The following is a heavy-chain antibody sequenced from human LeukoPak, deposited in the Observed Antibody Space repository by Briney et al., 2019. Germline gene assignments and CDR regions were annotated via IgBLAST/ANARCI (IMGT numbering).Heavy chain of an antibody. CDR3: ARSYYGSGTSYGMDV. V-gene: IGHV3-7*01. CDR2: IKQDGSEK. J-gene: IGHJ6*02. D-gene: IGHD3-10*01. CDR1: GFTFSRRW. Sequence: GVFLRLSCAVSGFTFSRRWMSWVRQAPGKGLEWLANIKQDGSEKYYVDSVEGRFTISRDNAKNSLYLQMNSLRAEDTAVYYCARSYYGSGTSYGMDVWGQGTTVTVSS.